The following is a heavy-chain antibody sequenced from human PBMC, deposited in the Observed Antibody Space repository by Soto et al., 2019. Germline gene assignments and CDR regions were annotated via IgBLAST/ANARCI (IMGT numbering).Heavy chain of an antibody. J-gene: IGHJ5*02. D-gene: IGHD5-12*01. CDR3: AVGAGYRSADT. Sequence: QVQLVQSGAEVKKPGSSVKVSCKASGGIFSSFAIVWVRQDPGQGLEWLGGIVPIFGTPNYAQKFQGRVRITADTPTTTAYVELSGLRSEDTATYWGAVGAGYRSADTWGQGTVITVSS. CDR1: GGIFSSFA. V-gene: IGHV1-69*06. CDR2: IVPIFGTP.